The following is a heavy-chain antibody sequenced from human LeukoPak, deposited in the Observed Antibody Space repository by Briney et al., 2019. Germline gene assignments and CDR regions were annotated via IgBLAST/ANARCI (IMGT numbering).Heavy chain of an antibody. CDR1: GGSFSGYY. J-gene: IGHJ4*02. Sequence: SETLSLTCAVYGGSFSGYYWSWIRQPPGKGLEWIGEINHSGSTNYNPSLKSRVTISVDTSKNQFSLKLSSVTAADTAVYYCARHRYYYDSNGYYCVYYFDYWGQGTLVTVSS. D-gene: IGHD3-22*01. V-gene: IGHV4-34*01. CDR3: ARHRYYYDSNGYYCVYYFDY. CDR2: INHSGST.